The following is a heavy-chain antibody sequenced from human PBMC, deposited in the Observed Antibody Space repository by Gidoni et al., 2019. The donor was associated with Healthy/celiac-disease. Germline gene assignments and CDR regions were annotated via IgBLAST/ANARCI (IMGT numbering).Heavy chain of an antibody. D-gene: IGHD2-15*01. CDR3: ARSPSGYCSGGSCYPNNWFDP. V-gene: IGHV5-10-1*03. Sequence: EVQLVQSGAEVKKPGESLRISCKGSGYSFTSYWISWVRQMPGKGLEWMGRIDPSDSYTNYSPSFQGHVTISADKSISTAYLQWSSRKASDTAMYYCARSPSGYCSGGSCYPNNWFDPWGQGTLVTVSS. J-gene: IGHJ5*02. CDR1: GYSFTSYW. CDR2: IDPSDSYT.